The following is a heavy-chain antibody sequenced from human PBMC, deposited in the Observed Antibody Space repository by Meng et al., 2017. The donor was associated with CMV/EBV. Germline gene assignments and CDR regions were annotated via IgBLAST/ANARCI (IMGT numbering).Heavy chain of an antibody. D-gene: IGHD3-22*01. V-gene: IGHV3-23*01. Sequence: GESLKISCAASGFTFSSYAMSWVRQAPGKGLEWVSAISGSGGSTYYADSVKGRFTISRDNSKNTLYLQMNSLRAEDTAVYYCAKDSGYLSSVLYYWGQGTLVTVSS. CDR1: GFTFSSYA. CDR3: AKDSGYLSSVLYY. J-gene: IGHJ4*02. CDR2: ISGSGGST.